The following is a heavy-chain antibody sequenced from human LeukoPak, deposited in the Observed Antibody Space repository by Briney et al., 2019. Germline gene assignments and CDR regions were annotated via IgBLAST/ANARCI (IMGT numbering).Heavy chain of an antibody. Sequence: SETLSLTCTVSGGSISSYYWSWIRQPPGKGLEWIGYIYYSGSTTYNPSLKSRVTISVDSSKKQFSLKLSSVTAADAAVYYCARTLCEYSSSSLGYWGQGTLVTVSS. V-gene: IGHV4-59*01. CDR3: ARTLCEYSSSSLGY. CDR2: IYYSGST. D-gene: IGHD6-6*01. CDR1: GGSISSYY. J-gene: IGHJ4*02.